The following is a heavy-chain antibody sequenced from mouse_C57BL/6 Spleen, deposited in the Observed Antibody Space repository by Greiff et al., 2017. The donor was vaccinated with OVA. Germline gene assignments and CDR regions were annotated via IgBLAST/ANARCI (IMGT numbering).Heavy chain of an antibody. V-gene: IGHV1-64*01. J-gene: IGHJ1*03. CDR3: ARRHGSSLWYFDV. CDR1: GYTFTSYW. D-gene: IGHD1-1*01. Sequence: QVQLQQPGAELVKPGASVKLSCKASGYTFTSYWMHWVKQRPGQGLEWIGMIHPNSGSTNYNEKFKSKATLTVDKSSSTAYMQLSSLTSEDSAVYYCARRHGSSLWYFDVWGTGTTVTVSS. CDR2: IHPNSGST.